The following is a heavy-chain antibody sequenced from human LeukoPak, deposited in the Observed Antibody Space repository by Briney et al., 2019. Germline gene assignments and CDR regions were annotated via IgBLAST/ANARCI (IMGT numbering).Heavy chain of an antibody. V-gene: IGHV4-34*01. Sequence: SETLSLTCAVYGGSFSGYYWSWIRQPPGKGLEWIGEISHSGSTNYNPSLKSRVTISVDTSKNQFSLKLSSVTAADTAVYYCARGGGASGWFIDYWGQGTLVTASS. D-gene: IGHD6-19*01. CDR2: ISHSGST. CDR1: GGSFSGYY. CDR3: ARGGGASGWFIDY. J-gene: IGHJ4*02.